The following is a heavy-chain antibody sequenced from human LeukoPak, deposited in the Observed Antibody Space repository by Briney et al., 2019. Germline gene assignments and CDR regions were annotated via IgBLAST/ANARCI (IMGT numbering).Heavy chain of an antibody. D-gene: IGHD5/OR15-5a*01. CDR2: ISSSGGST. CDR1: GFTFSNYA. Sequence: GGSLRLSCAASGFTFSNYAMSWVRQAPGKGLEWVSTISSSGGSTYYADSVKGRFTISRDNSKNTLYLQMNSLRADDTAVYYCAKASGKGVYNWFDPWGQGALVTVSS. V-gene: IGHV3-23*01. CDR3: AKASGKGVYNWFDP. J-gene: IGHJ5*02.